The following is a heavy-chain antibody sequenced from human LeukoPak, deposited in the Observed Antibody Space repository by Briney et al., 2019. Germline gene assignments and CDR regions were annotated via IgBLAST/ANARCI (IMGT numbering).Heavy chain of an antibody. D-gene: IGHD2-2*01. J-gene: IGHJ4*02. CDR3: SAILYH. Sequence: SGGSLRLSCVASGFTSGHIFTDYWMTWVRQVSGKGLEWVANINQDGSQTYYLDSVKARFTISRDNAKESVSLQMNSLRAVDTAIYYCSAILYHWGQGTLVTVSS. V-gene: IGHV3-7*01. CDR1: GFTSGHIFTDYW. CDR2: INQDGSQT.